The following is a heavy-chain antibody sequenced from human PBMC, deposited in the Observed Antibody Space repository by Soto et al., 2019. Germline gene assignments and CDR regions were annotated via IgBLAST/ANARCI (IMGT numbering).Heavy chain of an antibody. V-gene: IGHV4-59*01. D-gene: IGHD3-3*01. CDR3: ASGPEFESCYYEDYYYYYIDV. J-gene: IGHJ6*03. CDR1: GGSISSYY. Sequence: QVQLQESGPGLVKPSETLSLTCTVSGGSISSYYWSWIRQPPGKGLEWIGYIYYSGSTNYNPSLKSRVTISVDTPKNQFSLKLISVTAADTAVYYCASGPEFESCYYEDYYYYYIDVWGKGTTVTVSS. CDR2: IYYSGST.